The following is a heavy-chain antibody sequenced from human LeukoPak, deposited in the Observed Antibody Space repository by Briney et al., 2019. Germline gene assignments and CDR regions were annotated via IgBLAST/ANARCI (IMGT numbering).Heavy chain of an antibody. CDR3: ARRPPYEPGYYYGSGSYYGMDV. D-gene: IGHD3-10*01. J-gene: IGHJ6*02. CDR2: IYSGGST. Sequence: GGSLRLSCAASGFTVSSNYMSWVRQAPGKGLEWVSVIYSGGSTYYADSVKGRFTISRDNSKNTLYLQMNSLRAEDTAVYYCARRPPYEPGYYYGSGSYYGMDVWGQGTTVTVSS. V-gene: IGHV3-66*04. CDR1: GFTVSSNY.